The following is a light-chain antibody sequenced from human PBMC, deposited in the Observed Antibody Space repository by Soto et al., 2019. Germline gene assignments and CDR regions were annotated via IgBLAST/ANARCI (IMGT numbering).Light chain of an antibody. CDR3: QQYNSYPT. CDR2: DAS. V-gene: IGKV1-5*01. J-gene: IGKJ1*01. Sequence: DIQMTQSPSSLSASVGDRVTITCRASQSISSWLAWYQQKPGKAPKLLIYDASSLESGVPSRFSGSGSGTEFTLTISSLQPDDFATYYCQQYNSYPTFGQGTKVAIK. CDR1: QSISSW.